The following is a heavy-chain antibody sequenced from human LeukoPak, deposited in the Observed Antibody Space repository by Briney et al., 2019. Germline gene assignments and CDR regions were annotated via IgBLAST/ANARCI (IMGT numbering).Heavy chain of an antibody. CDR2: VNLDGSNT. CDR3: GRGGSYGDY. V-gene: IGHV3-74*01. Sequence: GGSLRLSCAASGFTFSRYWMHWVRQVPGKGRGWVSRVNLDGSNTTYADSVKGRFTSARDNAKNTLYLQMNRLRVEDTAVFYCGRGGSYGDYWGQGILVTVSS. D-gene: IGHD3-16*01. CDR1: GFTFSRYW. J-gene: IGHJ4*02.